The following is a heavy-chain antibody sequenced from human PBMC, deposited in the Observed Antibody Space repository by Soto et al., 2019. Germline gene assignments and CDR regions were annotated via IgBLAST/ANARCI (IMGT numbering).Heavy chain of an antibody. CDR2: IYWDDDK. Sequence: QITLKESGPTLVKPTQTLTLTCTFSGFSLSTSGVGVGWIRQPPGKALEWLALIYWDDDKRYSPSLKSRLTIPQDTTKNQVVLTMTNMDPVDTATYYCAHRRAGMRFDYWGQGTLVTVSS. J-gene: IGHJ4*02. CDR1: GFSLSTSGVG. CDR3: AHRRAGMRFDY. D-gene: IGHD3-10*01. V-gene: IGHV2-5*02.